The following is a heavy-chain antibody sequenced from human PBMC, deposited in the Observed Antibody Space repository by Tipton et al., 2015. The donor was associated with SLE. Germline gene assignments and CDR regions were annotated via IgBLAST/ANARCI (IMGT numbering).Heavy chain of an antibody. V-gene: IGHV3-30-3*01. D-gene: IGHD6-19*01. J-gene: IGHJ4*02. CDR3: ARDPGDRIAVADSFDY. Sequence: RSLRLSCAASGFTFSSYDMFWVRQAPGKGLEWVAVISYDGSNKYYADSVKGRFTISRDNSKNTLYLQMNSLRAEDTAVYYCARDPGDRIAVADSFDYWGQGTLVTVSS. CDR1: GFTFSSYD. CDR2: ISYDGSNK.